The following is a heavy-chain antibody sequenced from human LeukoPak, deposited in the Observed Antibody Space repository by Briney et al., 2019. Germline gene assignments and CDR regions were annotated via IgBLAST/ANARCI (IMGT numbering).Heavy chain of an antibody. CDR1: GFTFSSYE. V-gene: IGHV3-48*03. CDR3: ARETNLLLRGSAFDI. D-gene: IGHD1-26*01. CDR2: ISSSSSNYI. J-gene: IGHJ3*02. Sequence: GGSLRLSCAASGFTFSSYEMNWVRQAPGKGLEWVSYISSSSSNYIYYAYSVKGRFTISRDNAKNSLYLQMNSLRAEDTAVYYCARETNLLLRGSAFDIWGQGTVVTVSS.